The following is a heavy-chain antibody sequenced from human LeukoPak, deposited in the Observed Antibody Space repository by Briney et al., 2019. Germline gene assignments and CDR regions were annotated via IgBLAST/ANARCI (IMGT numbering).Heavy chain of an antibody. CDR2: ISYDGSNK. CDR3: ANIHDDRPD. D-gene: IGHD1-1*01. CDR1: GFTFSSYA. V-gene: IGHV3-30-3*02. J-gene: IGHJ4*02. Sequence: GGSLRLSCAASGFTFSSYAMHWVRQAPGKGLEWVAVISYDGSNKYYADSVKGRFTISRDNSKNTLYLQMNSLRAEDTAVYYCANIHDDRPDWGQGTLVTVSS.